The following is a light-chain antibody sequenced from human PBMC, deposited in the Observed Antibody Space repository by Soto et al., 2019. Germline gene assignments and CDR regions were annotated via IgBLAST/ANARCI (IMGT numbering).Light chain of an antibody. V-gene: IGLV2-14*01. CDR2: QVT. Sequence: QSALAQPASVSGSPGQSITISCTGSFSDIAVFNYVSWYQQYPGRAPKLLIYQVTSRASGVSHRFSGSKSGNTASLTISGLQPEDEAEYYCNSYSSTNVYVFGTGTKLTVL. CDR1: FSDIAVFNY. CDR3: NSYSSTNVYV. J-gene: IGLJ1*01.